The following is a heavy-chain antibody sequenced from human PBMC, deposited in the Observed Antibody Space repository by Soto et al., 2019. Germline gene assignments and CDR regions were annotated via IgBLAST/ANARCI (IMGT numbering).Heavy chain of an antibody. CDR1: GFTFISHW. D-gene: IGHD3-3*02. J-gene: IGHJ6*02. CDR3: VRGIYQKFGMDV. Sequence: EVQLVESGGGLVQLGGSLRLSCAASGFTFISHWIHWVRQTPGKGLVWVSRIDVGGNNRNYADSVKGRFTISRDNAKNTVYLQMNSLRADDTAVYYCVRGIYQKFGMDVWGQGTTV. CDR2: IDVGGNNR. V-gene: IGHV3-74*01.